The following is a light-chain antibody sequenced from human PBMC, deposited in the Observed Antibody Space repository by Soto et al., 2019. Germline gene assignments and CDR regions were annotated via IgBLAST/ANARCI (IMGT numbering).Light chain of an antibody. J-gene: IGKJ3*01. CDR3: QKYNSAPV. CDR2: AAS. CDR1: QGISNY. V-gene: IGKV1-27*01. Sequence: DIQMTQSPSSLSASVGDRVTITCRASQGISNYLDWYQKKPGKVPKLLIYAASTLQSGVPSRFSGSGSGTDFTLTISRLQPEAVATYYCQKYNSAPVFGPGTKVDIK.